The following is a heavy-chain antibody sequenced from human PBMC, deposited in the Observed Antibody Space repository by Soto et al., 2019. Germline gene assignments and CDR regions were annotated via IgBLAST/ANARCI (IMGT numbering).Heavy chain of an antibody. CDR1: GGSFSGYY. V-gene: IGHV4-34*01. CDR3: ARGRLDSLQFNYAMDV. CDR2: INHSGST. Sequence: PSETLSLTCAVYGGSFSGYYWSWIRQPPGKGLEWIGEINHSGSTNYNPSLKSRVTISVDTSKNQFSLKLSSVTAADTAVYYCARGRLDSLQFNYAMDVWGQGTTVTVSS. D-gene: IGHD4-4*01. J-gene: IGHJ6*02.